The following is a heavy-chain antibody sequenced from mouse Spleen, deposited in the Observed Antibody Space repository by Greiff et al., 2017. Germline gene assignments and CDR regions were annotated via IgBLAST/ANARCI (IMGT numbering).Heavy chain of an antibody. CDR1: GYTFTSYY. CDR2: IYPGNVNT. Sequence: VQRVESGPELVKPGASVRISCKASGYTFTSYYIHWVKQRPGQGLEWIGWIYPGNVNTKYNEKFKGKATLTADKSSSTAYMQLSSLTSEDSAVYFCARSVLREAWFAYWGQGTLVTVSA. J-gene: IGHJ3*01. CDR3: ARSVLREAWFAY. V-gene: IGHV1S56*01. D-gene: IGHD1-1*01.